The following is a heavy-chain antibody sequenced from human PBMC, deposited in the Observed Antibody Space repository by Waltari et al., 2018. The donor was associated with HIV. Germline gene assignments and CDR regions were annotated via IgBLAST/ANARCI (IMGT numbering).Heavy chain of an antibody. J-gene: IGHJ4*02. CDR2: MNPNSGNT. D-gene: IGHD6-19*01. V-gene: IGHV1-8*02. Sequence: QLQVVQSGAELTKAGASVTVSCKTSGYTFVNYAIHWVRQAAGQGLEWMGWMNPNSGNTGYTQKFQGRVSMTRNTSTTTAYMELSSLTSDDTALYYCTRGLGYSSFPFDHWGQGTQVTVSS. CDR3: TRGLGYSSFPFDH. CDR1: GYTFVNYA.